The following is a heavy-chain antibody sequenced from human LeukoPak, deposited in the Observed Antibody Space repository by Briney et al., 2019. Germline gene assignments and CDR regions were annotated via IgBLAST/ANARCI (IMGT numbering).Heavy chain of an antibody. Sequence: GASVKVSCKASGYTFTIYGISWVRQAPGQGLEWMGWISAYNGNTNYAQKLRGRATMTTDTSTSTAYMELRSLRSDDTAVYYCARGPNYYDSSGFDYWGQGTLVTVSS. CDR3: ARGPNYYDSSGFDY. CDR2: ISAYNGNT. V-gene: IGHV1-18*01. J-gene: IGHJ4*02. D-gene: IGHD3-22*01. CDR1: GYTFTIYG.